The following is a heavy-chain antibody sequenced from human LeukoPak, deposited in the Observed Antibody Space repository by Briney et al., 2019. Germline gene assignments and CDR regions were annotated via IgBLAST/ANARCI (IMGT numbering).Heavy chain of an antibody. CDR2: IIPIFGTA. CDR3: ARDLPRGHYHGMDV. V-gene: IGHV1-69*13. Sequence: ASVKVSCKAPGGTFSSYAISWVRQAPGQGLEWMGGIIPIFGTANYAQKFQGRVTITADESTSTAYMELSSLRSEDTAVYYCARDLPRGHYHGMDVWGQGTTVTVSS. CDR1: GGTFSSYA. J-gene: IGHJ6*02. D-gene: IGHD1-26*01.